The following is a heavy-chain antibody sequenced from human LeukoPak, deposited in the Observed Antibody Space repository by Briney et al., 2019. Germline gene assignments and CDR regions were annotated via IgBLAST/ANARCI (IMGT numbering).Heavy chain of an antibody. J-gene: IGHJ4*02. D-gene: IGHD1-26*01. CDR1: GGTFSSYA. V-gene: IGHV1-69*05. Sequence: SVKVSCKASGGTFSSYAISWVRQAPGQGLEWMGRIIPIFGTANYAQKFQGRVTITTDESTSTAYMELSSLRSEDTAVYYCAGSGSYIRKYYFDYWGQGTLVTVSS. CDR2: IIPIFGTA. CDR3: AGSGSYIRKYYFDY.